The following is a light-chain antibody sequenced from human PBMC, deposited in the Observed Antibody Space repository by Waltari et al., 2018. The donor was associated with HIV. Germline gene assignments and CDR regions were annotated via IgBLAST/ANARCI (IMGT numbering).Light chain of an antibody. V-gene: IGLV2-14*03. J-gene: IGLJ2*01. Sequence: QSALTQPASVSGSPGQSITISCTGTSRAVGGYNYVSWYQPHPGKAPKLMIYYVSNRPSGVSNRFSGSKSGNTASLTISGLQAEDEADYYCNSYTTSSTLHVVFGGGTKLTVL. CDR3: NSYTTSSTLHVV. CDR1: SRAVGGYNY. CDR2: YVS.